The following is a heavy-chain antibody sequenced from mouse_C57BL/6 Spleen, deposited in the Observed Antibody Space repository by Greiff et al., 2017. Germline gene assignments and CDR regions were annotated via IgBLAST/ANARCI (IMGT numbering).Heavy chain of an antibody. Sequence: VQLQQSGAELVRPGSSVKLSCKASGYTFTSYWMHWVKQRPIQGLEWIGNIDPSDSETHYNQKFKDKATLTVDKSSSTAYMQLSSLTSEDSAVYYCARANYGNYQGYYYAMDYWGQGTSVTVSS. CDR3: ARANYGNYQGYYYAMDY. CDR1: GYTFTSYW. V-gene: IGHV1-52*01. D-gene: IGHD2-1*01. J-gene: IGHJ4*01. CDR2: IDPSDSET.